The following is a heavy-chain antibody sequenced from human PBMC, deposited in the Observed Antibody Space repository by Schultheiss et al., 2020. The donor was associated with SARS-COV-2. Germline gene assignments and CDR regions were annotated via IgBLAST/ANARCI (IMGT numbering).Heavy chain of an antibody. CDR1: GGTFSSYA. V-gene: IGHV1-69*13. Sequence: VKVPCKASGGTFSSYAISWVRQAPGQGLEWMGGIIPIFGTANYAQKFQGRVTITADESTSTAYMELSSLRSEDTAVYYCARDRYDFWSGYVSYWYFDLWGRGTLVTVSS. CDR3: ARDRYDFWSGYVSYWYFDL. CDR2: IIPIFGTA. J-gene: IGHJ2*01. D-gene: IGHD3-3*01.